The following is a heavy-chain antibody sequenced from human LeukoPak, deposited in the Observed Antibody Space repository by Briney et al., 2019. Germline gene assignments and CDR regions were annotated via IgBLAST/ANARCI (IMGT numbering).Heavy chain of an antibody. J-gene: IGHJ4*02. CDR2: LSSSGSTI. D-gene: IGHD2-2*01. V-gene: IGHV3-48*03. CDR1: GFTFSSYE. CDR3: ARGYCSSTSCGFDY. Sequence: AGGSLRLSCAASGFTFSSYEMNWVRQAPGKGLEWVPYLSSSGSTIYYADSVKGRFTTSRDNAKNSLYLQMNSLRAEDTAVYYCARGYCSSTSCGFDYWGQGTLVTVSS.